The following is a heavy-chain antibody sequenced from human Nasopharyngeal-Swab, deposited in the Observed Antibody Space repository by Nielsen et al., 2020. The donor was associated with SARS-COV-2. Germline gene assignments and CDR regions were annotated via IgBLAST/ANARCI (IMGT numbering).Heavy chain of an antibody. D-gene: IGHD6-19*01. Sequence: WIRQPPGKGLEWIGYIYHSGSTYYNPSLKSRVTISVDRSKNQFSLKLSSVTAADTAVYYCARAEIAVADAEYFQHWGQGTLVTVSS. V-gene: IGHV4-30-2*01. CDR3: ARAEIAVADAEYFQH. J-gene: IGHJ1*01. CDR2: IYHSGST.